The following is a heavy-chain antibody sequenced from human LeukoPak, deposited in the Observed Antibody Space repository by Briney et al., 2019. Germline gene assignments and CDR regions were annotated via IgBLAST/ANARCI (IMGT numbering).Heavy chain of an antibody. V-gene: IGHV4-4*07. CDR3: ARERGQRAAARPEGPVDWFDP. CDR1: GGSISSYY. D-gene: IGHD6-13*01. Sequence: SETLSLTCTVSGGSISSYYWSWIRQPAGKGLEWIGRIYTSGSTNYNPSLKSRVTMSVDTSKNQFSLKLSSVTAADTAVYYCARERGQRAAARPEGPVDWFDPWGQGTLVPVSS. J-gene: IGHJ5*02. CDR2: IYTSGST.